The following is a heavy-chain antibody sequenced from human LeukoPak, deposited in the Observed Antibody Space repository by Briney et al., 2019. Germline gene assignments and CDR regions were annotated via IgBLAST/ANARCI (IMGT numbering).Heavy chain of an antibody. CDR2: VYYSGSI. Sequence: SETLSLTCGVSGDSITSGAYYWAWLRQPPGKGLEWIGSVYYSGSIKYNPSLKGRVSISRDMSKNQFSLNLNSVNATDTAVYYCARRDYATWFDPWGQGTLVSVSS. D-gene: IGHD4/OR15-4a*01. V-gene: IGHV4-39*07. J-gene: IGHJ5*02. CDR3: ARRDYATWFDP. CDR1: GDSITSGAYY.